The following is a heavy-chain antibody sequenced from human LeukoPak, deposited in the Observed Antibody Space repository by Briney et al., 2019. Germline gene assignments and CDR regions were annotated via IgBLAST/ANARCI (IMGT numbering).Heavy chain of an antibody. Sequence: SETLSLTCAVYGGSFSGYYWSWIRQPPGKGLEWIGEINHSGSTNYNPSLKSRVTISVDTSKNQFSLKLSSVTAADTAVYYCAREFRGNWFDPWGQGTLVTVSS. V-gene: IGHV4-34*01. D-gene: IGHD3-16*01. CDR2: INHSGST. CDR3: AREFRGNWFDP. CDR1: GGSFSGYY. J-gene: IGHJ5*02.